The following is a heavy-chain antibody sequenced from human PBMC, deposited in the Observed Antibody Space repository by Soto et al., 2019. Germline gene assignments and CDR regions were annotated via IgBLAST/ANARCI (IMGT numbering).Heavy chain of an antibody. J-gene: IGHJ4*02. D-gene: IGHD6-19*01. CDR3: ARSAGYSSGWFFDY. CDR1: SGSISSYY. Sequence: PSETLSLTCTVSSGSISSYYWSWIRQPPGKGLEWIGYIFYSVSTNYNPSLKSRVTISVDTSKNQFSLKLSSVTAADTAVYYCARSAGYSSGWFFDYWGQGTLVTVSS. CDR2: IFYSVST. V-gene: IGHV4-59*01.